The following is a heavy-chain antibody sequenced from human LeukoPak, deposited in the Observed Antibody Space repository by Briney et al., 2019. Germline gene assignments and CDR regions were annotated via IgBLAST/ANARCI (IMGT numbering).Heavy chain of an antibody. Sequence: GGSLRLSCAASGFTFSSYGMHWVRQAPGKELEWVAFIRYDGSNKYYADSVKGRFTISRDNSKNTVSLQLSSLRVEDTAVYFCAKDREDSAMISGVFDLWGRGTLVTVSS. CDR2: IRYDGSNK. CDR3: AKDREDSAMISGVFDL. D-gene: IGHD5-18*01. J-gene: IGHJ2*01. CDR1: GFTFSSYG. V-gene: IGHV3-30*02.